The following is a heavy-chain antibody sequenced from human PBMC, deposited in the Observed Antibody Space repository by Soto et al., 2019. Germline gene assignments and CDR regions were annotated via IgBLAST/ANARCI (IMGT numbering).Heavy chain of an antibody. CDR1: GFTFSRCV. D-gene: IGHD6-13*01. CDR2: ISDSGAGT. V-gene: IGHV3-23*01. Sequence: EVHLLESGGGLVQPGESLRLSCGASGFTFSRCVMSWVRQAPGKGLEWVSCISDSGAGTHYADSVKGRFTISRDNSKNTMYLQMNNLRAEDTGVYYCAKGLINGRWYAADWGQGTLVTVSP. J-gene: IGHJ4*02. CDR3: AKGLINGRWYAAD.